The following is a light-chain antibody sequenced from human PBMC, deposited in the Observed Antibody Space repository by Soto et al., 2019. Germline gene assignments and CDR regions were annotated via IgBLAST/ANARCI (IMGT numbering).Light chain of an antibody. J-gene: IGLJ1*01. CDR3: AAWHDSLSIYV. CDR1: SSNIGSNT. Sequence: QSVLTQPASASGTPGQRVAISCSGSSSNIGSNTVNWYQQLPGTAPRLLIYADNLRPSGVPDRFSGSKSGASASLAISGLQSGDEADYYCAAWHDSLSIYVFGTGTKVTVL. V-gene: IGLV1-44*01. CDR2: ADN.